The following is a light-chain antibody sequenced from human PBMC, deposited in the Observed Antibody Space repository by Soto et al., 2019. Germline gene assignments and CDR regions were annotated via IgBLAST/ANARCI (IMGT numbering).Light chain of an antibody. V-gene: IGKV3-20*01. CDR2: GAS. CDR3: QQYGSPPMYT. J-gene: IGKJ2*01. CDR1: QSVSSSY. Sequence: ETVMTQSPATLSVSPGERATLSCRASQSVSSSYLAWYQQKPGQAPRLLIYGASSRATGIPDRFSGSGSGTDFTLTISRLEPEDFAVYYCQQYGSPPMYTFGQGTKVDIK.